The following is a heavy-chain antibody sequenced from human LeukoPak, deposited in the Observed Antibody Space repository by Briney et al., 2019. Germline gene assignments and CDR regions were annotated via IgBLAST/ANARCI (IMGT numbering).Heavy chain of an antibody. CDR3: ARGGDTVAYFDY. V-gene: IGHV4-34*01. Sequence: PSETLSLTCAVYGGSFSGYYWSWIRQPPGKGLEWIGEINHSGSTNYNPSLKSRVTISVDTSKNQFSLKLSSVTAADTAVYYCARGGDTVAYFDYWGQGTLVTVSS. J-gene: IGHJ4*02. CDR1: GGSFSGYY. CDR2: INHSGST. D-gene: IGHD4-23*01.